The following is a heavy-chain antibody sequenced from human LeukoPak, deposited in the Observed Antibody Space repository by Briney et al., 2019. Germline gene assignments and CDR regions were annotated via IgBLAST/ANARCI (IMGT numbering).Heavy chain of an antibody. CDR3: ARDVKYSPDY. Sequence: PGGSLRLSCAASGFTFSDSYMSWIRQAPGKGLEWVSYISRSGTYTHYAGSVKGRFTISRDNAKNTLYLQMNTLRPEDTAVYYCARDVKYSPDYWGQGTLVTVSS. D-gene: IGHD6-6*01. V-gene: IGHV3-11*06. CDR2: ISRSGTYT. J-gene: IGHJ4*02. CDR1: GFTFSDSY.